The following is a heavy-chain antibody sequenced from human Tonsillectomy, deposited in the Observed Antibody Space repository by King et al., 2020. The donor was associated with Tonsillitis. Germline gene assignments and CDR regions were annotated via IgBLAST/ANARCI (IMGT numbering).Heavy chain of an antibody. CDR2: IYSGGST. J-gene: IGHJ6*03. CDR3: ARVEVVVVPAAMFHYYYYMDV. Sequence: VQLVESGGGLVQLGGSLRLSCAASGFTVSSNYMSWVRQAPGKGLEWVSVIYSGGSTYYADSVKGRFTISRDNSKNTLYLQMNSRRAENTAVYYCARVEVVVVPAAMFHYYYYMDVWGKGTTVTVSS. D-gene: IGHD2-2*01. V-gene: IGHV3-66*01. CDR1: GFTVSSNY.